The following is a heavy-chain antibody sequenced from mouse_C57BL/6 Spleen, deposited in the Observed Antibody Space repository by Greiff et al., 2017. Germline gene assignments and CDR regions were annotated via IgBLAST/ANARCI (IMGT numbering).Heavy chain of an antibody. J-gene: IGHJ2*01. Sequence: VQLQQSGAELVRPGSSVKLSCKASGYTFTSYWMHWVKQRPIQGLEWIGNIDPSDSETHYNQKFKDKATLTVDKSSSTAYMQLSSLTSEDSAVYYCARSSYGTLGHYCDYWGQGTTLTVSS. D-gene: IGHD2-1*01. CDR2: IDPSDSET. V-gene: IGHV1-52*01. CDR1: GYTFTSYW. CDR3: ARSSYGTLGHYCDY.